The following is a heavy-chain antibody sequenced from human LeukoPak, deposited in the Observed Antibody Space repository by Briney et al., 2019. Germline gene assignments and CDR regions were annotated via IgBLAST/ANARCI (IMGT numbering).Heavy chain of an antibody. CDR2: IITNGGST. Sequence: PGGSLRLSCAASGFTFSSYAMHWVRQAPGKGLEYVSTIITNGGSTYYANSVKGRFTISRDNSKNTLYLQMGSLRAEDMAVYYCARDVVAGAFDIWGQGTMVTVSS. D-gene: IGHD2-15*01. J-gene: IGHJ3*02. V-gene: IGHV3-64*01. CDR1: GFTFSSYA. CDR3: ARDVVAGAFDI.